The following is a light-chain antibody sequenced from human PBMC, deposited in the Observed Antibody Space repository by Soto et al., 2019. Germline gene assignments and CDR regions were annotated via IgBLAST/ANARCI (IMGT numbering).Light chain of an antibody. CDR2: EAS. CDR1: QSVSRW. J-gene: IGKJ1*01. CDR3: QQYNSYPWT. Sequence: IQLTQSPSPLSASVGDRVTITCRASQSVSRWFAWYQQKPGKAPKILIYEASSLERGVPSRFSASGSGTEFTLTISSLQPDDFATYYCQQYNSYPWTFGQGTKV. V-gene: IGKV1-5*01.